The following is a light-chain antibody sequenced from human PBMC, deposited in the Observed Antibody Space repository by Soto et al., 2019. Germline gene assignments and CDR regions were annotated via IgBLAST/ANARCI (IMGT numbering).Light chain of an antibody. CDR3: LSYTSSSPLVV. J-gene: IGLJ2*01. CDR1: SSDVGGYNY. Sequence: QSVLTQPASVSGSPGQSITISCTGTSSDVGGYNYVSWYQQHPGKAPKLMISDVSNRPSGVSNRFSGFKSGNTASLTISGLQAEDVADYYRLSYTSSSPLVVFGGGTKVTVL. V-gene: IGLV2-14*01. CDR2: DVS.